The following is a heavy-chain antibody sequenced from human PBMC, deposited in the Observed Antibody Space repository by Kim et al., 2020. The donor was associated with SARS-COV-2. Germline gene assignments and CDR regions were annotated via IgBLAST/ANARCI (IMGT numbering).Heavy chain of an antibody. CDR2: INAGNGNT. CDR3: ARRYDILTGYSPSDAFDI. J-gene: IGHJ3*02. D-gene: IGHD3-9*01. CDR1: GYTFTSYA. Sequence: ASVKVSCKASGYTFTSYAMHWVRQAPGQRLEWMGWINAGNGNTKYSQKFQGRVTITRDTSASTAYMELSSLRSEDTAVYYCARRYDILTGYSPSDAFDIWGQGTMVTVSS. V-gene: IGHV1-3*01.